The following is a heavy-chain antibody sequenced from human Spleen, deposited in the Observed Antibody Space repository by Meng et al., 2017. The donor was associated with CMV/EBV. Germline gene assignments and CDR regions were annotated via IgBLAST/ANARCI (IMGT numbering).Heavy chain of an antibody. J-gene: IGHJ6*02. CDR2: VSSTGSYV. CDR1: GFTFSNYN. Sequence: GESLKISXXASGFTFSNYNMNWVRQASGKGPEWVSSVSSTGSYVYYVDSVKGRVTISRDNVKNSLYLQMSSLRAEDTAVYYCAKFQGYGYGYGMDVWGQGTTVTVSS. D-gene: IGHD5-18*01. V-gene: IGHV3-21*01. CDR3: AKFQGYGYGYGMDV.